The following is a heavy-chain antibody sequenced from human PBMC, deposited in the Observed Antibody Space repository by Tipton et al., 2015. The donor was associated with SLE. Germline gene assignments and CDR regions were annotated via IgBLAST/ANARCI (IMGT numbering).Heavy chain of an antibody. Sequence: TLSLTCNVSGYSISSGYYWGWIRQAPGKGLEWIGSIYHSGSTSYNPSLKSRVTISVDTSKNQFSLRLSSVTAADTAVYYRARAELGDFDYWGPGSLVTVSS. CDR2: IYHSGST. CDR3: ARAELGDFDY. V-gene: IGHV4-38-2*02. D-gene: IGHD7-27*01. J-gene: IGHJ4*02. CDR1: GYSISSGYY.